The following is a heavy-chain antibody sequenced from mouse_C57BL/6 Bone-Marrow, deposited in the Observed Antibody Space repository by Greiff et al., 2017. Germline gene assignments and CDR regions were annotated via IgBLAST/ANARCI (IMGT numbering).Heavy chain of an antibody. CDR1: GFTFSSYG. CDR2: ISSGGSYT. V-gene: IGHV5-6*02. J-gene: IGHJ4*01. Sequence: DVMLVESGGDLVKPGGSLKLSCAASGFTFSSYGMSWVRQTPDKRLEWVATISSGGSYTYYPDSVTGRFTISRDNAKNTLYLQMSSLKSEDTAMYYCARHGYYDAMDYWGQGTSVTVSS. D-gene: IGHD2-2*01. CDR3: ARHGYYDAMDY.